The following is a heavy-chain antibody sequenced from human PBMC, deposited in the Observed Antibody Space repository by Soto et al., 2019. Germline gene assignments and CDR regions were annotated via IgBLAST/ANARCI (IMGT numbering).Heavy chain of an antibody. CDR2: IYYSGST. CDR3: ARGYCSSTSCPTPMDV. D-gene: IGHD2-2*01. CDR1: GGSISSGGYY. J-gene: IGHJ6*03. Sequence: SETLSLTCTVSGGSISSGGYYWSWIRQHPGKGLEWIGYIYYSGSTYHNPSLKSRVTISVDTSKNQFSLKLSSVTAADTAVYYCARGYCSSTSCPTPMDVWGKGTTVTVSS. V-gene: IGHV4-31*03.